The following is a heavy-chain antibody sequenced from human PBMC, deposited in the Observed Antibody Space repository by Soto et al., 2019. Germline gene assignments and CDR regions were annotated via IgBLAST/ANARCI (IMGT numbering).Heavy chain of an antibody. V-gene: IGHV3-53*01. Sequence: EVQLVESGGGSTQPGGSLRLSCAASGFSVSSNYMSWVRQAPGKGLEWVSVIYSGGAPYYADSVKGRFTISRDNSENTVYLQMNSLRAEDTAMYYCAREFEMDVWGQGTTVTVSS. CDR3: AREFEMDV. J-gene: IGHJ6*02. CDR2: IYSGGAP. CDR1: GFSVSSNY. D-gene: IGHD3-16*01.